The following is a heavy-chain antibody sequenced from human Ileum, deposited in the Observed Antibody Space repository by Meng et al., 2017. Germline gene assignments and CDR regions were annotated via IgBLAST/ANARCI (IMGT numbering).Heavy chain of an antibody. CDR3: ARFNWNDVFYYYYGMDV. V-gene: IGHV4-34*01. Sequence: SETLSLTCAVYGGSFSGYYWSWIRQPPGKGLEWIGEIKHSGSTNYNPSLKSRVTISVDTSKNQFSLKLSSVTAADTAVYYCARFNWNDVFYYYYGMDVWGQGTTVTVSS. J-gene: IGHJ6*02. D-gene: IGHD1-1*01. CDR2: IKHSGST. CDR1: GGSFSGYY.